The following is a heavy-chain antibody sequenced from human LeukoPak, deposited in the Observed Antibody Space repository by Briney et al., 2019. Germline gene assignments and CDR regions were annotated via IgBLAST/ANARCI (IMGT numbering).Heavy chain of an antibody. CDR2: ISYDGSNK. CDR1: GFTFSSYA. D-gene: IGHD3-10*01. CDR3: ARGRSTMVRGVISEGYFDY. J-gene: IGHJ4*02. Sequence: GRSLRLSCAASGFTFSSYAMHWVRQAPGKGLEWVAVISYDGSNKYYADSVKGRFTISRDNSKNTLYLQMNSLRAEDTAVYYCARGRSTMVRGVISEGYFDYWGQGTLVTVSS. V-gene: IGHV3-30*04.